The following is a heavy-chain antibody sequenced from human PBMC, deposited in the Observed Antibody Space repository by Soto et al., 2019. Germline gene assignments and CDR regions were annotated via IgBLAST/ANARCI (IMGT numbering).Heavy chain of an antibody. D-gene: IGHD2-2*02. CDR1: GGSISSAAYY. CDR2: ISHSGST. Sequence: PSETLSLNYTVSGGSISSAAYYWSWIRQHPGKGLEWIGYISHSGSTYYNPSLKSRVIISVDTSKNQFSLSLTSVTAADTAVYYCAREYTYGSNFFDCWGQGALVTVSS. V-gene: IGHV4-31*03. CDR3: AREYTYGSNFFDC. J-gene: IGHJ4*02.